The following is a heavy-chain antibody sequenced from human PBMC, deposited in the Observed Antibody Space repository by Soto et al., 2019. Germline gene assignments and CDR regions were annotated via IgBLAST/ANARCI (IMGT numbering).Heavy chain of an antibody. J-gene: IGHJ3*02. CDR3: ARDQMRVPQDTIFGVVIPDTPPNDAFDI. CDR2: ISAYNGNT. CDR1: GYTFTSYG. D-gene: IGHD3-3*01. Sequence: QVQLVQSGAEVKKPGASVKVSCKASGYTFTSYGISWVRQAPGQGLEWMGWISAYNGNTNYAQKLQGRVTMTTDTSTSTAYMELRRLRSDDTDVYYCARDQMRVPQDTIFGVVIPDTPPNDAFDIWGQGTMVTVSS. V-gene: IGHV1-18*01.